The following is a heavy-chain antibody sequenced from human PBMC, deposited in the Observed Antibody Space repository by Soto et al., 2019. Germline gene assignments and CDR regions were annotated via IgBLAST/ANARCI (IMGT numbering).Heavy chain of an antibody. CDR2: INPNSGGT. CDR1: GYTFTGYY. D-gene: IGHD2-2*01. J-gene: IGHJ4*02. Sequence: ASVKVSCKASGYTFTGYYMHWVRQAPGQGLEWMGWINPNSGGTNYAQKFQGWVTMTRDTSISTAYMELSRLRSDDTAVYYCARDASNIVVFSAASEPPNYFDFCGRGSLVIVSS. CDR3: ARDASNIVVFSAASEPPNYFDF. V-gene: IGHV1-2*04.